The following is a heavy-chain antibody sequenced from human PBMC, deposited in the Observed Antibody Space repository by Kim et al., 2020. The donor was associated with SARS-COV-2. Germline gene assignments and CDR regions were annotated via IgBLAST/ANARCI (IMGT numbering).Heavy chain of an antibody. J-gene: IGHJ4*02. CDR3: ASTGEVVVTRNDY. CDR2: IYYSGST. CDR1: GGSISSSSYY. Sequence: SETLSLTCTVSGGSISSSSYYWGWIRQPPGKGLEWIGSIYYSGSTYYNPSLKSRVTISVDTSKNQFSLKLSSVTAADTAVYYCASTGEVVVTRNDYWGQGTLVTVSS. V-gene: IGHV4-39*07. D-gene: IGHD3-22*01.